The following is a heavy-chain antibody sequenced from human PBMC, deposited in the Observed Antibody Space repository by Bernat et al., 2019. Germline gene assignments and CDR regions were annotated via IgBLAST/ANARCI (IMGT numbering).Heavy chain of an antibody. V-gene: IGHV3-23*01. Sequence: EVQLLESGGGLVQPGGSLRLSCAASGFIFSNYGMTWVRQAPGKGLEWVSDISGSGDRTNYADSVKGRFAISRDSSKSTLFLQMNSLRAEDTAVYYCARDGYSSGWYFRNYFDYWGQGTLVTVSS. CDR1: GFIFSNYG. D-gene: IGHD6-19*01. J-gene: IGHJ4*02. CDR2: ISGSGDRT. CDR3: ARDGYSSGWYFRNYFDY.